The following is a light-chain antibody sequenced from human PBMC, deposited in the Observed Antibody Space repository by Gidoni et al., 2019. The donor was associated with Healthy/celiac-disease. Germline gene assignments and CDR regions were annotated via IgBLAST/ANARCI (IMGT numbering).Light chain of an antibody. J-gene: IGLJ2*01. CDR2: LNSDGSH. Sequence: QLVLTHSPSASASLGASVKLTCTLSSGHSSSAIAWHQQQPEKGPRYLMKLNSDGSHSKGDGIPDRFSGSSSGAERYLTISSLQSEDEADYYCQTWGTGIRVVFGGGTKLTVL. CDR3: QTWGTGIRVV. CDR1: SGHSSSA. V-gene: IGLV4-69*01.